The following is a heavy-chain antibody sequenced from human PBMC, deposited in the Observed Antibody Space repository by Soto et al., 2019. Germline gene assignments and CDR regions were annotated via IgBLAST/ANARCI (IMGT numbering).Heavy chain of an antibody. CDR3: VRRAEGRPGDGYYYVAMDV. CDR2: INPADSEA. V-gene: IGHV5-51*01. Sequence: GESLKISCKGSGYSYTSYWIGCVRQRPGRGLEWMGIINPADSEAHYSPSFQGQVTISADRSTSTALLQWSSLKASDTAMYYCVRRAEGRPGDGYYYVAMDVWGQGTTVTVSS. CDR1: GYSYTSYW. D-gene: IGHD6-6*01. J-gene: IGHJ6*02.